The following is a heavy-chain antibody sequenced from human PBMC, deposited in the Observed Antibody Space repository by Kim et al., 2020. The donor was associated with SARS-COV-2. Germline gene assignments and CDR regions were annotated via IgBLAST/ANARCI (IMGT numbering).Heavy chain of an antibody. Sequence: LRETLSLTCAVSGGSISSSNWWSWVRQPPGKGLEWIGEIYHSGSTNYNPSLKSRVTISVDKSKNQFSLKLSSVTAADTAVYYCARVVNSGIAAAGDLEYFQHWGQGTLVTVSS. V-gene: IGHV4-4*02. CDR2: IYHSGST. CDR1: GGSISSSNW. D-gene: IGHD6-13*01. CDR3: ARVVNSGIAAAGDLEYFQH. J-gene: IGHJ1*01.